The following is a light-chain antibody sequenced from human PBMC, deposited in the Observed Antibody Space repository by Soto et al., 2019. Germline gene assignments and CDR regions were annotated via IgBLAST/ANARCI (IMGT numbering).Light chain of an antibody. V-gene: IGKV3-20*01. Sequence: EIVLTQSPGTLSLSPGERATLSCRASQSITSSYLAWYQQKPGQAPRLLISGTISRATGIPDRFSGSGSGTDFTLTISRLEPEYFAVYYCQQYGSPLWTFGQGTKVEIK. CDR3: QQYGSPLWT. J-gene: IGKJ1*01. CDR1: QSITSSY. CDR2: GTI.